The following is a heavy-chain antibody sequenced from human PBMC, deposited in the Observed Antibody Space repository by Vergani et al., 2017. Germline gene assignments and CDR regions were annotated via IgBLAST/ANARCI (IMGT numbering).Heavy chain of an antibody. Sequence: QVQLVESGGGVVQRGGSLRLSCATSGCTLSNYDMQWIRQGPGKGLEFVAFIQFDGSNQYYADSVKGRFTLSRDFSKNTLYLQMNSLRTDDTATYYCAKRFRDWGIDDWGQGTQVIVSS. J-gene: IGHJ4*02. CDR2: IQFDGSNQ. CDR3: AKRFRDWGIDD. CDR1: GCTLSNYD. D-gene: IGHD3-16*01. V-gene: IGHV3-30*02.